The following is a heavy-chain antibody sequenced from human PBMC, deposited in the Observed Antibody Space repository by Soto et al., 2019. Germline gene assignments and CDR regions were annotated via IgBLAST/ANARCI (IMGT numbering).Heavy chain of an antibody. CDR2: ISGYNANT. CDR1: GYSFTRYG. Sequence: QVQLVQSGAEVKKPGASVKVSCKASGYSFTRYGISWVRQAPGQGLEWMGWISGYNANTNYSENHQGRVTMTTETTTSTAYMEVRNRISHDTAVYYCARMGDLPDFYYGLDVWGQGTTVTVSS. V-gene: IGHV1-18*01. D-gene: IGHD3-16*01. CDR3: ARMGDLPDFYYGLDV. J-gene: IGHJ6*02.